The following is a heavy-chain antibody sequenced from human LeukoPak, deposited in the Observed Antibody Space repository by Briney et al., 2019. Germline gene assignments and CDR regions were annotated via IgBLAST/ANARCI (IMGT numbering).Heavy chain of an antibody. CDR1: GGSMYTYY. D-gene: IGHD2-2*02. J-gene: IGHJ2*01. CDR3: ARGVGYCAGSSCYSRLDL. V-gene: IGHV4-59*01. Sequence: PSETLSLTCSVSGGSMYTYYWTWIRQPPGKRLEWIGYIHHSGTTNHKSSLKSRVTISVDTSKNQFSLTLGSVTTADTAMYYCARGVGYCAGSSCYSRLDLWGRGTLVTLSS. CDR2: IHHSGTT.